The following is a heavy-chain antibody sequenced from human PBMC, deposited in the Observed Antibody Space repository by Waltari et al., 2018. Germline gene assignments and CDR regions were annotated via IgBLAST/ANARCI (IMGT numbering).Heavy chain of an antibody. Sequence: QPLLQESGPGLVKPSGTSGSISSSNYYWSWIRQPPGKGLEWIGNIYYSGDTYYNPSLKSRVTISLDTSKNQFSLKLRSVIAADTAVYFCASGGGYTNGWDYWGQGTLVTVSS. V-gene: IGHV4-39*07. CDR1: GSISSSNYY. D-gene: IGHD2-8*01. J-gene: IGHJ4*02. CDR3: ASGGGYTNGWDY. CDR2: IYYSGDT.